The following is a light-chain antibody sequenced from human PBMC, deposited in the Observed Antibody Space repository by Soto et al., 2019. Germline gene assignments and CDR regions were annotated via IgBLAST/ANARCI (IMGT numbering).Light chain of an antibody. CDR3: LSYAGSDIYV. CDR1: SSDLGGYNF. Sequence: QSALTKPHSASGSPGQSVPISCTGTSSDLGGYNFVSWYQQHPGKAPKLIIYEVFRLPSGGPDRFSGSKSGNTASLTVSGLQAEDEADYYCLSYAGSDIYVFATGTKVTVL. J-gene: IGLJ1*01. V-gene: IGLV2-8*01. CDR2: EVF.